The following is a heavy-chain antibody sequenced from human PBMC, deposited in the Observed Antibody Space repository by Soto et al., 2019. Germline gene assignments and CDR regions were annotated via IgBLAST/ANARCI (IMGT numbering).Heavy chain of an antibody. CDR1: GFTFSSYS. Sequence: GGSLRLSCAASGFTFSSYSMNWVRQAPGKGLEWVSSISSSSSYIYYADSVKGRFTISRDNAKNSLNLQMNSLRAEDTDVFYCARAPDPYYYYYMDVWGKGTTVTVSS. CDR2: ISSSSSYI. CDR3: ARAPDPYYYYYMDV. V-gene: IGHV3-21*01. J-gene: IGHJ6*03.